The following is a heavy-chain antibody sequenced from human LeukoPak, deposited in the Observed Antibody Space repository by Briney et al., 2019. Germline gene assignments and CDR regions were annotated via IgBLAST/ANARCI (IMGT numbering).Heavy chain of an antibody. CDR3: ARDRRSGTDYYYGMDV. V-gene: IGHV3-33*01. CDR2: IWYDGSNK. D-gene: IGHD1-1*01. J-gene: IGHJ6*04. Sequence: GGSLGLSCAASGFTFSSYGMHWVRQAPGKGLEWVAVIWYDGSNKYYADSVKGRFTISRDNSKNTLYLQMNSLRAEDTAVYYCARDRRSGTDYYYGMDVWGKGTTVTVSS. CDR1: GFTFSSYG.